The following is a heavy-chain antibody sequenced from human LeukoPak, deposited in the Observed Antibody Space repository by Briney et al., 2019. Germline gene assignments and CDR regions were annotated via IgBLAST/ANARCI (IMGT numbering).Heavy chain of an antibody. CDR1: GYTLTSYD. D-gene: IGHD2-2*01. Sequence: GASVKVSCKASGYTLTSYDINWVRQATGQGLEWMGWMNPNSGNTGYAQKFQGRVTITRNTSISTAYMELSSLRSEDTAVYYCARVSRYCSSTSCSYYFDYWGQGTLVTVSS. V-gene: IGHV1-8*03. J-gene: IGHJ4*02. CDR3: ARVSRYCSSTSCSYYFDY. CDR2: MNPNSGNT.